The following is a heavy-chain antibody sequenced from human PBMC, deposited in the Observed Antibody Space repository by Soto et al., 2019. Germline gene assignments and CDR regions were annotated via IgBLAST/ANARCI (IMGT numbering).Heavy chain of an antibody. CDR1: GFNCGAFA. D-gene: IGHD1-20*01. J-gene: IGHJ4*02. V-gene: IGHV3-23*01. CDR3: TRETVAGITGLDY. Sequence: GGSLRLYGAASGFNCGAFAVNWVRQAPGKGLEWVSGISVSDAFIYYADSVRGRFSISRDASENILYLQMNSLRVDDTALYYCTRETVAGITGLDYWGPGTLVTVSS. CDR2: ISVSDAFI.